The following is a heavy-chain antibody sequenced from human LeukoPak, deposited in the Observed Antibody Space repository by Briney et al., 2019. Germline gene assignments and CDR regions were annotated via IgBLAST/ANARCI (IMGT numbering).Heavy chain of an antibody. V-gene: IGHV4-39*07. Sequence: KPSETLSLTCTVSGGSISSSSYYWGWIRQPPGKGLEWIGSTYYSGSTYYNPSLKSRVTISPDTSKNQFSLELSSVTAADTAVYYCARVYSAYDPNHFDYWGQGTLVTVSS. J-gene: IGHJ4*02. CDR3: ARVYSAYDPNHFDY. CDR2: TYYSGST. D-gene: IGHD5-12*01. CDR1: GGSISSSSYY.